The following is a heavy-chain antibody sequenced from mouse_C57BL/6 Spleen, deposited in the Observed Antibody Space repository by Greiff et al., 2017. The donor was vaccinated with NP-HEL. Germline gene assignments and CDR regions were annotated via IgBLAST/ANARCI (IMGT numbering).Heavy chain of an antibody. J-gene: IGHJ4*01. Sequence: EVKLVESGGGLVQPGGSLSLSCAASGFTFTDYYMSWVRQPPGKALEWLGFIRNKANGYTTEYSASVKGRFTISRDNSQSILYLQMNDLRAEDSAPYYCARWGLGAMDYWGQGTSVTVSS. CDR3: ARWGLGAMDY. D-gene: IGHD4-1*01. V-gene: IGHV7-3*01. CDR2: IRNKANGYTT. CDR1: GFTFTDYY.